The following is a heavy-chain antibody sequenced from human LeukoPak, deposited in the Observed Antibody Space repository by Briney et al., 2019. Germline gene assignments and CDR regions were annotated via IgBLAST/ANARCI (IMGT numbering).Heavy chain of an antibody. CDR1: GYSFTTYW. D-gene: IGHD3-9*01. J-gene: IGHJ4*02. V-gene: IGHV5-51*01. CDR2: IYPGDSDT. CDR3: ARRYYDILTGSYGTLDY. Sequence: GESLKISCKCSGYSFTTYWIGWVRQMPGKGLEWMGIIYPGDSDTRYSPSFQGQVTISADKSINTAYLQWSSLKASDTAMYYCARRYYDILTGSYGTLDYWGQGTLVTVSS.